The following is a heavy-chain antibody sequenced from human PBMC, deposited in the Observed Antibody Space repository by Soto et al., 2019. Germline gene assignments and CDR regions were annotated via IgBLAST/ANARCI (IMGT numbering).Heavy chain of an antibody. CDR1: GDSVSSDSAA. Sequence: SRTLALTCAISGDSVSSDSAAWNWIMQSPSRGLEWLGRTYYRSTWYNDYALSVRRRITITADTSKNQFSLQVNSVTPEDTAVYFCSASMTTVFSSYTRWGQGTLVTVSS. J-gene: IGHJ4*02. D-gene: IGHD4-4*01. CDR2: TYYRSTWYN. CDR3: SASMTTVFSSYTR. V-gene: IGHV6-1*01.